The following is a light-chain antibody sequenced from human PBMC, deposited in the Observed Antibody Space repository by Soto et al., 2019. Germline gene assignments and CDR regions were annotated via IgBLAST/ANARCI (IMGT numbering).Light chain of an antibody. V-gene: IGKV1-39*01. CDR1: HSINYC. J-gene: IGKJ5*01. CDR3: QQLNSYPIT. Sequence: DIQLTQSPSSLSASVGDRVPITCRASHSINYCLNWYQHKPGKAPKLLIYAASSLERGVPSRFGGSGSGTDFTLTISGLHPEDFATYYCQQLNSYPITFGQGTRLEIK. CDR2: AAS.